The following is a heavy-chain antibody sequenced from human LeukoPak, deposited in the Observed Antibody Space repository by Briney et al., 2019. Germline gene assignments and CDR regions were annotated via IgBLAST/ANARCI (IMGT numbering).Heavy chain of an antibody. J-gene: IGHJ4*02. Sequence: GGSLRLSCAASGFPFSSYAMSWVRQAPGKGLEWVSAISGSGSFTYYADSVKGRFTISRDNSKNTLYLQMNSLRAEDTAIYFCANGLATVTTPAEVYWGQGTLVTASS. CDR2: ISGSGSFT. CDR3: ANGLATVTTPAEVY. V-gene: IGHV3-23*01. D-gene: IGHD4-17*01. CDR1: GFPFSSYA.